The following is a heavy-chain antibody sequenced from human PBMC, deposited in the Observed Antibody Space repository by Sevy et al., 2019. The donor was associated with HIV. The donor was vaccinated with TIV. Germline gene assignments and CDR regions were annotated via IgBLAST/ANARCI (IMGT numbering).Heavy chain of an antibody. J-gene: IGHJ4*02. D-gene: IGHD3-3*01. V-gene: IGHV3-30*03. CDR1: GFTFSSYG. Sequence: GGSLRLSCAASGFTFSSYGMHWVRQAPGKGLEWVAAISYDGSNKYYADPVKGRFAISRDNSKNTLYLQMNSLRAEDTAVYYCASQVSSRFLEWLLDYWGQGTLVTVSS. CDR2: ISYDGSNK. CDR3: ASQVSSRFLEWLLDY.